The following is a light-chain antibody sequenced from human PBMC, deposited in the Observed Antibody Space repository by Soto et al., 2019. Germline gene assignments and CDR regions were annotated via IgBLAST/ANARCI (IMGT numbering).Light chain of an antibody. CDR3: QQRTNSLIT. CDR2: DAS. J-gene: IGKJ5*01. CDR1: QSVSNY. Sequence: EIVLTQSPAILSLSPGERGSLSWRASQSVSNYLAWYQQKPGQAPRLLIYDASNRAAGIPPRFSGSGSGTDFTLTINSLEPEDFAVYYCQQRTNSLITFGQGTRLEIE. V-gene: IGKV3-11*01.